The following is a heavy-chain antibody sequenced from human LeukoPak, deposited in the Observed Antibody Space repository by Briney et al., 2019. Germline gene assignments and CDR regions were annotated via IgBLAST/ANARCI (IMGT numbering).Heavy chain of an antibody. CDR3: ARAVPIRRYYYDSSGYAATMGYFDY. J-gene: IGHJ4*02. V-gene: IGHV3-21*01. CDR1: GFTFSSYS. CDR2: ISSSSSYI. Sequence: PGGSLRLSCAASGFTFSSYSMNWVRQAPGKGLEGVSSISSSSSYIYYADSVKGRFTISRDNAKNSLYLQMNSLRAEDTAVYYCARAVPIRRYYYDSSGYAATMGYFDYWGQGTLVTVSS. D-gene: IGHD3-22*01.